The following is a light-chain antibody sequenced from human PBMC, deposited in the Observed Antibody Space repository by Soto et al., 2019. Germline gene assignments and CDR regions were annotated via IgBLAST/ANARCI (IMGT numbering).Light chain of an antibody. Sequence: EIVMTPSPATLSVSPGERATLSCRASQSVSRNLAWYQQKPGQAPRLLVYGASTRATGIPARFSGSGSGTEFSLTISSLQSEDFAGYYCQQYDNWPPTTFGGGTKVEIK. CDR2: GAS. CDR1: QSVSRN. V-gene: IGKV3-15*01. CDR3: QQYDNWPPTT. J-gene: IGKJ4*01.